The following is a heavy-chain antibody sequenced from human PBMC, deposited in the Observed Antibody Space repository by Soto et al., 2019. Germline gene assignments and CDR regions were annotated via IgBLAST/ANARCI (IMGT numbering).Heavy chain of an antibody. Sequence: SETLSLTCTVSGGSISRGGYYWSWIRQHPGKSLEWIGYIYYSGSTYYNPSLKSRVTISVDTSKNQFSLKLSSVTAADTAVYYCASDKYSSSWSYAEYFQHCGRGTLVIVSS. CDR2: IYYSGST. D-gene: IGHD6-13*01. J-gene: IGHJ1*01. CDR3: ASDKYSSSWSYAEYFQH. CDR1: GGSISRGGYY. V-gene: IGHV4-31*03.